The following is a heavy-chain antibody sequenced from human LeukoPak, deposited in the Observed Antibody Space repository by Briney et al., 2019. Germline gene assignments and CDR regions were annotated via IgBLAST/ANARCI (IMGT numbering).Heavy chain of an antibody. D-gene: IGHD3-3*02. J-gene: IGHJ6*03. CDR1: GGSISSYY. Sequence: SETLSLTCTVSGGSISSYYWSWIRQPPGKGLEWIGYIYYSGNTNYNPSLKSRVTISVDTSKNQFSLKLSSVTAADTAVYYCARVVWSWPLAGYYYYYMDVWGKGTTVTISS. CDR2: IYYSGNT. V-gene: IGHV4-59*01. CDR3: ARVVWSWPLAGYYYYYMDV.